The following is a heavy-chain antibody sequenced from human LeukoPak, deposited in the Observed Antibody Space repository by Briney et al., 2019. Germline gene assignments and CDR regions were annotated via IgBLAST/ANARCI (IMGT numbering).Heavy chain of an antibody. D-gene: IGHD3-22*01. Sequence: ASVKVSCKASGYTFTSYYMHWVQQAPGQGLEWMGIINPSGGSTSCAQKFQGRVTMTRDTSTSTVYMELSSLRSEDTAVYYCARDANTHYYDSSGYIGYWGQGTLVTVSS. CDR3: ARDANTHYYDSSGYIGY. J-gene: IGHJ4*02. CDR2: INPSGGST. V-gene: IGHV1-46*01. CDR1: GYTFTSYY.